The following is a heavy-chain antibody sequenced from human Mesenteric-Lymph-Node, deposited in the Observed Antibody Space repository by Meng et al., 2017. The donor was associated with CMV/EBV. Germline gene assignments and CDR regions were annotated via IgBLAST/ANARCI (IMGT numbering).Heavy chain of an antibody. Sequence: SVKVSCKASGGTLNSYGIAWVRQAPGEGLEWLREIIPIPGTANYAQKFQGRVTIIADISTSTVYMELRSLRAEDTAVYYCARVGSGWSQPFDSWGQGTLVTVSS. D-gene: IGHD6-19*01. V-gene: IGHV1-69*10. CDR1: GGTLNSYG. CDR3: ARVGSGWSQPFDS. CDR2: IIPIPGTA. J-gene: IGHJ4*02.